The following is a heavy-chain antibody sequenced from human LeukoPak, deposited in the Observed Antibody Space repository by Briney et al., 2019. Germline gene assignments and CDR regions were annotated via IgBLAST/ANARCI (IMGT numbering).Heavy chain of an antibody. CDR2: IYSSVST. CDR1: GGSISSNAYY. J-gene: IGHJ4*02. V-gene: IGHV4-39*01. CDR3: ARGRKLGKYQLLSHGSGSYLQIDY. D-gene: IGHD3-10*01. Sequence: PSETLSLTCTVSGGSISSNAYYWAWIRQPPGKGLEWIGSIYSSVSTYYNPSLKSRVTISVDTSKNQFSLKLSSVTAADTAVYYCARGRKLGKYQLLSHGSGSYLQIDYWGQGTLVTVSS.